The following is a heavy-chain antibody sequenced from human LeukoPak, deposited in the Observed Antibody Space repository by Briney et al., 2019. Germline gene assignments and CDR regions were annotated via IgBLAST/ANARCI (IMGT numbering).Heavy chain of an antibody. CDR2: ISGSGGST. Sequence: GGSLRLSCAAPGFTFSSYAMSWVRQAPGKGLEWVSAISGSGGSTYYADSVKGRFTISRDNSKNTLYLQMNSLRAEDTAVYYCARYIVVVPAAIRDLPSPYYYYGMDVWGQGTTVTVSS. CDR1: GFTFSSYA. J-gene: IGHJ6*02. V-gene: IGHV3-23*01. CDR3: ARYIVVVPAAIRDLPSPYYYYGMDV. D-gene: IGHD2-2*02.